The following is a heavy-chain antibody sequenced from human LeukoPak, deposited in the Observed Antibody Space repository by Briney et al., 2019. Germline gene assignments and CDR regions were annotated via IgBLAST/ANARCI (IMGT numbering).Heavy chain of an antibody. J-gene: IGHJ4*02. V-gene: IGHV4-59*08. CDR3: ATTRKLTEFDY. CDR2: IYYSGST. CDR1: GGSISGYY. Sequence: SETLSLTCTVSGGSISGYYWSWIRQPPGKGLEWIGYIYYSGSTNYNPSLKSRVTISVDTSKNQFSLKLSSVTAADTAVYYCATTRKLTEFDYWGQGTLVTVSS. D-gene: IGHD1-14*01.